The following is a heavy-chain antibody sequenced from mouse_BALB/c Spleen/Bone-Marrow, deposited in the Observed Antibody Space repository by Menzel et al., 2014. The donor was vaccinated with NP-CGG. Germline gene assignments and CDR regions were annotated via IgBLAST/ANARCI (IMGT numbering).Heavy chain of an antibody. D-gene: IGHD2-10*01. CDR3: ARHASYGQTEVSFVY. Sequence: EVHLVESGGGLVKSGGSLKLSCAASGFTFSNYGMSWVRQTPEKRLEWVATISGGGGYTFYSDSVKGRFTISRDNAKNNLYLQLSSLRSEDTAVYYCARHASYGQTEVSFVYWGQGTLVTVSA. V-gene: IGHV5-9-2*01. J-gene: IGHJ3*01. CDR1: GFTFSNYG. CDR2: ISGGGGYT.